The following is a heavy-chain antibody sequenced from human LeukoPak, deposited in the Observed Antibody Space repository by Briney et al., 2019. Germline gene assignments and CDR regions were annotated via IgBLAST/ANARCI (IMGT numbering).Heavy chain of an antibody. J-gene: IGHJ3*02. CDR1: GGSISSYY. D-gene: IGHD1-7*01. V-gene: IGHV4-59*01. CDR2: IYYSGST. CDR3: ARDQNYYAFDI. Sequence: SETLSLTCTVSGGSISSYYWSWIRQPPGKGLEWIGYIYYSGSTNYNPSLKSRVTISVDTSKNQFSLKLSSVTAADTAVYYRARDQNYYAFDIWGQGTMVTVSS.